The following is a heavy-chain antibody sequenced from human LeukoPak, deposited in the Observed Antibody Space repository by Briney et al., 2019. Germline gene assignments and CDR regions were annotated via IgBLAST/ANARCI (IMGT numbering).Heavy chain of an antibody. CDR2: ISGSGGST. Sequence: PGGSLRLSCAASGFTFSSYAMSWVRQAPGKGLEWVSAISGSGGSTYYADSVKGRFTISRDNSKNTLYLQMNSLRAEDTAVYYCAKDPSGSSSSWYFNYWGQGTLVTVSS. CDR3: AKDPSGSSSSWYFNY. D-gene: IGHD6-13*01. V-gene: IGHV3-23*01. CDR1: GFTFSSYA. J-gene: IGHJ4*02.